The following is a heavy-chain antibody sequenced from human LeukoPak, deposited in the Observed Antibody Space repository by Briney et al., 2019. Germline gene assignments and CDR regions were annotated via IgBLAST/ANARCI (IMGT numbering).Heavy chain of an antibody. D-gene: IGHD3-16*01. J-gene: IGHJ3*01. Sequence: GGSLRLSCTASGFTFNSYALHWVRQAPGKGLEWVALISYYGANTYYADSMKGRFTISRDNSKNTLYLQMSSLRAEDTAVYYCVRDDGDDYLWGSHGAFDFWGQGAMVTVSS. V-gene: IGHV3-30-3*01. CDR2: ISYYGANT. CDR1: GFTFNSYA. CDR3: VRDDGDDYLWGSHGAFDF.